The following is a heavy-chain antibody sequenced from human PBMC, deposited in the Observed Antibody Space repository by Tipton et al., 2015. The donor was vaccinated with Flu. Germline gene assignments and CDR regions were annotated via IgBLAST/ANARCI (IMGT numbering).Heavy chain of an antibody. Sequence: SLRLSCAASGFTFSSYAMSWVRQAPGKGLEWVSAISGSGGSTYYADSVKGRFTISRGNSKNTLYLQMNSLRAEDTAVYYCAKAPNNYYGSGSFDYWGQGTLVTVSS. V-gene: IGHV3-23*01. J-gene: IGHJ4*02. D-gene: IGHD3-10*01. CDR2: ISGSGGST. CDR3: AKAPNNYYGSGSFDY. CDR1: GFTFSSYA.